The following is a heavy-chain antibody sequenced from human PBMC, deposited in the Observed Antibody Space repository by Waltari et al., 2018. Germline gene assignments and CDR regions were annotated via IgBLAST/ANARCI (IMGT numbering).Heavy chain of an antibody. V-gene: IGHV4-59*11. D-gene: IGHD5-18*01. CDR2: IYYSGTT. CDR1: VDYINNQH. Sequence: QVQLQESGPGLVKPSETLPLTCTVSVDYINNQHWRWIRQPPGKGLEWIGYIYYSGTTTYNPSLKSRATISVDTSKTQFSLKLSSVTAADTAVYFCARDRAMGMDVWGKGITVTVSS. J-gene: IGHJ6*03. CDR3: ARDRAMGMDV.